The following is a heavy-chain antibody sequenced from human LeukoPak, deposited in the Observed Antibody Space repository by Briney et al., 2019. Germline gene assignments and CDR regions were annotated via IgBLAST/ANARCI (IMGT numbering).Heavy chain of an antibody. Sequence: GGSLRLSCAASGFTFSTYWMHWVRQAPGKGLVWVSRINSDGTSTNYADSVKGRFTISRDNAKNSLYLQMNSLRAEDTAVYYCARVTAYGMDVWGQGTTVTVSS. J-gene: IGHJ6*02. CDR1: GFTFSTYW. CDR3: ARVTAYGMDV. CDR2: INSDGTST. V-gene: IGHV3-74*01.